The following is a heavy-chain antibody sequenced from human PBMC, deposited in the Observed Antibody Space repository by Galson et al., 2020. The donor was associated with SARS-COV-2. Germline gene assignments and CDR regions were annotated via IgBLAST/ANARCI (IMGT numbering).Heavy chain of an antibody. CDR1: GFTFSSYA. CDR3: ARDLGGWFDP. Sequence: GGSLRLSCAASGFTFSSYAMPWVRQAPGKGLEWVAVISYDGSNKYYADSVKGRFTISRDNSKNTLYLQMNSLRAEDTAVYYCARDLGGWFDPWGQGTLVTVSS. D-gene: IGHD3-16*01. J-gene: IGHJ5*02. CDR2: ISYDGSNK. V-gene: IGHV3-30*04.